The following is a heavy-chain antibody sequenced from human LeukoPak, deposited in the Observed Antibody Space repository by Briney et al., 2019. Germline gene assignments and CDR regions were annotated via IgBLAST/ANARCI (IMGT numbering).Heavy chain of an antibody. J-gene: IGHJ3*02. D-gene: IGHD3-22*01. Sequence: SETLSLTCTVSGGSIGSSYWSWIRQPPGKGLQWMGYIYYSGSTTYNPFLRSRLSMSVDPSNNQVSLKLTSVTAADTAVYYCARHFSGDYYDSSGYSAFDIWGQGTMVTVSS. CDR2: IYYSGST. V-gene: IGHV4-59*08. CDR3: ARHFSGDYYDSSGYSAFDI. CDR1: GGSIGSSY.